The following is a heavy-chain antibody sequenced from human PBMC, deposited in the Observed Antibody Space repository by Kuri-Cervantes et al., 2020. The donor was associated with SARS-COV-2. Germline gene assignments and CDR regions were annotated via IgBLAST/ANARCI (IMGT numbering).Heavy chain of an antibody. D-gene: IGHD2/OR15-2a*01. Sequence: GESLKISCAASGFTFSSYAMHWVRQAPGKGLEWVAVISYDGSNKYYADSVKGRFTISRDNSRNTLYLQMNSLRAEDTAVYYCAKGGNRALPFDYWGQGTRV. CDR2: ISYDGSNK. J-gene: IGHJ4*02. CDR3: AKGGNRALPFDY. CDR1: GFTFSSYA. V-gene: IGHV3-30*04.